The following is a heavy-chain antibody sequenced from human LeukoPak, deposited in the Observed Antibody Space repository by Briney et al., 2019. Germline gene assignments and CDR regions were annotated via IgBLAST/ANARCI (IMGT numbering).Heavy chain of an antibody. CDR3: ARAYYYDSQPALYYFDY. CDR1: GCSISSGYY. D-gene: IGHD3-22*01. J-gene: IGHJ4*02. V-gene: IGHV4-38-2*02. CDR2: IYHSGST. Sequence: PWETLSLTCTVSGCSISSGYYWGWIRQPPGKGLEWIGSIYHSGSTYYNPSLKSRVTISVDTSKNQFSLKLSSVTAADTAVYYCARAYYYDSQPALYYFDYWGQGTLVTVSS.